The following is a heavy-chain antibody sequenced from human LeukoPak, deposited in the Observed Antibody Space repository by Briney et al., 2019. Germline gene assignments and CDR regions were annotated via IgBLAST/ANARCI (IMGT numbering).Heavy chain of an antibody. J-gene: IGHJ4*02. CDR2: IYHRGST. Sequence: SETLSLTCAVSGGSLSTYNWWGWVRQPPGKGLEWIGEIYHRGSTNYNPSFKSRLTISVDESKNQFSLTLSSVTAADTAVYYCARRRGMVDEVSTMITYFDSWGQGTLVTVSS. CDR3: ARRRGMVDEVSTMITYFDS. D-gene: IGHD5/OR15-5a*01. V-gene: IGHV4-4*02. CDR1: GGSLSTYNW.